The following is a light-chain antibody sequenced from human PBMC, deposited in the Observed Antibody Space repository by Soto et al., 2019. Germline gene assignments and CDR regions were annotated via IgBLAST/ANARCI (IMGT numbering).Light chain of an antibody. CDR2: EVS. Sequence: SVLTQPPSASGSPGQSVTISCTGTSSDVGGYNYVSWYQQHPGKAPKLMIYEVSKRPSKIPDRFSGSKSGNTASLTVSGLQAEDEADYYCSSYAGSNNLGVFGTGTKATVL. V-gene: IGLV2-8*01. CDR1: SSDVGGYNY. CDR3: SSYAGSNNLGV. J-gene: IGLJ1*01.